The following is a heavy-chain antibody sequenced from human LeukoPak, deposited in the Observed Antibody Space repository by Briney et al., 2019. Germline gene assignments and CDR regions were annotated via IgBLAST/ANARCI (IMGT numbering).Heavy chain of an antibody. Sequence: ASVKVSCKASGYTFTGYYMHWVRQAPGQGLEWMGWINPNSGGTNYAQKFQGRVTMTRDTSISTAYMGLSRLRSDDTAVYYCARDAPGTVTTLLHWFDPWGQGTLVTVSS. CDR2: INPNSGGT. J-gene: IGHJ5*02. V-gene: IGHV1-2*02. CDR3: ARDAPGTVTTLLHWFDP. CDR1: GYTFTGYY. D-gene: IGHD4-17*01.